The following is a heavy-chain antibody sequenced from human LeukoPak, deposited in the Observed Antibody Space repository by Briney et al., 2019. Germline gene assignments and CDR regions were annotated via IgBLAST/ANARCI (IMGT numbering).Heavy chain of an antibody. CDR1: GGSISSYY. CDR3: ARQHFHITEEVWFDP. V-gene: IGHV4-59*04. D-gene: IGHD1-1*01. J-gene: IGHJ5*02. CDR2: IYYSGST. Sequence: SETLSLTCTVSGGSISSYYWSWVRQPPGKGLEYIGHIYYSGSTYYNPSLKSRVTISVDTSKNQFSLKLSSVTAADTAVYYCARQHFHITEEVWFDPWGQGTLVTVSS.